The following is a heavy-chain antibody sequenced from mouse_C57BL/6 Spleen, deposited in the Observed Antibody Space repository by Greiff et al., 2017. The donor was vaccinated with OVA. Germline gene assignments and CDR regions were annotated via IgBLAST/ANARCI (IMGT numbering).Heavy chain of an antibody. CDR3: ARGEDGYYGFDV. Sequence: VQLQESGAELARPGASVKMSCKASGYTFTSYTMHWVKQRPGQGLEWIGYINPSSGYTKYNQKFKDKATLTADKSSSTAYMQLSSLTSEDSAVYYCARGEDGYYGFDVWGTGTTVTVSS. V-gene: IGHV1-4*01. D-gene: IGHD2-3*01. CDR2: INPSSGYT. CDR1: GYTFTSYT. J-gene: IGHJ1*03.